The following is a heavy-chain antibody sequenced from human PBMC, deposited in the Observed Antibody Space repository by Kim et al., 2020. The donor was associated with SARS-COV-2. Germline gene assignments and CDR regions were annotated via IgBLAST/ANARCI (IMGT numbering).Heavy chain of an antibody. CDR3: AMGPNYSPFDY. D-gene: IGHD4-4*01. Sequence: IYYADSVRGRFTISRDNDKNSLYLQMNSLRAEDTAVYYCAMGPNYSPFDYWGQGTLVTVSS. CDR2: I. J-gene: IGHJ4*02. V-gene: IGHV3-48*03.